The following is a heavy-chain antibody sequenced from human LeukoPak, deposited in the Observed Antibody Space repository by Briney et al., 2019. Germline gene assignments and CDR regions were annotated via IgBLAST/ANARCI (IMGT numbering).Heavy chain of an antibody. CDR1: GFILSQYS. Sequence: VGSLRLSCAASGFILSQYSINWVRQAPGEGLEWVSHIRSTGDTFYADSVKGRFTISRDNARNSLYLQMNSLRAEDTAMYYCARDAGNSGYGCDLWGQGTLVTVSS. D-gene: IGHD5-12*01. CDR2: IRSTGDT. J-gene: IGHJ5*02. V-gene: IGHV3-48*01. CDR3: ARDAGNSGYGCDL.